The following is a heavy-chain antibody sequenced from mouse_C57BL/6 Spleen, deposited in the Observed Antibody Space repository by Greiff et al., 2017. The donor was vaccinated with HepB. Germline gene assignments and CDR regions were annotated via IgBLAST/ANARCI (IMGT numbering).Heavy chain of an antibody. CDR3: ARRGQYYFDY. Sequence: VQLQQPGAELVRPGSSVKLSCKASGYTFTSYWMHWVKQRPIQGLEWIGNIDPSDSETYYNQKFKDKATLNVDKSSSTAYMQLSSLTSEDSAVYYCARRGQYYFDYWGQGTTLTVSS. J-gene: IGHJ2*01. V-gene: IGHV1-52*01. CDR1: GYTFTSYW. CDR2: IDPSDSET.